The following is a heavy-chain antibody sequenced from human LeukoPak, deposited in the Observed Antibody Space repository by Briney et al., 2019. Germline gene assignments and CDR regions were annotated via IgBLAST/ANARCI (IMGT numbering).Heavy chain of an antibody. CDR3: ARDRYGAAAGTGFDY. V-gene: IGHV3-21*01. J-gene: IGHJ4*02. Sequence: PGGSLRLSCAASGFAFSTYTINWVRQAPGKGLEWVSSISSSGGYIYYADSVKGRFTISRDNAKNSLYLQMNSLRAEDTAVYYCARDRYGAAAGTGFDYWGQGTLVTVSS. CDR2: ISSSGGYI. D-gene: IGHD6-13*01. CDR1: GFAFSTYT.